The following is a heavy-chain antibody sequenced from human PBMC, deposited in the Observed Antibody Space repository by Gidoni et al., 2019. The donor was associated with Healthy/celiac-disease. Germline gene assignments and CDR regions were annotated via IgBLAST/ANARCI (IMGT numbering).Heavy chain of an antibody. CDR1: GFSLSTSVVG. Sequence: QITLKESGPTLVKPTQTLTLTCTFSGFSLSTSVVGVGWIRQPPGKALEWLALIYWNDDKRYSPSLKSRLTITKDTSKNQVVLTMTNMDPVDTATYYCAHSLGCSSTSCYRAYYYGMDVWGQGTTVTVSS. CDR2: IYWNDDK. V-gene: IGHV2-5*01. J-gene: IGHJ6*02. D-gene: IGHD2-2*01. CDR3: AHSLGCSSTSCYRAYYYGMDV.